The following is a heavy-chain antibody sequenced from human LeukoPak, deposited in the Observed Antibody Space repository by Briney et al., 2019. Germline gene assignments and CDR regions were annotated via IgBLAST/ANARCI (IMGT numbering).Heavy chain of an antibody. D-gene: IGHD3-22*01. CDR1: GGSISSSSYY. J-gene: IGHJ4*02. CDR2: IFYSGGT. CDR3: ARSLPGYYYDSSGFDY. Sequence: SSETLSLTCTVSGGSISSSSYYWGWIRQPPGKGLEWIGSIFYSGGTYYNPSLKSRVTISVDTSKNQFSLKLNSVTAADTAVYYCARSLPGYYYDSSGFDYWGQGTLVTVSS. V-gene: IGHV4-39*01.